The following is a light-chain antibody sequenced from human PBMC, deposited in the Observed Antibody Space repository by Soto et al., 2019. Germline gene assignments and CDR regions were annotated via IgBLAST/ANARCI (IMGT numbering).Light chain of an antibody. J-gene: IGKJ1*01. CDR2: DAS. Sequence: EFVLTQSPGTLSLYPGEGATPSCRASQIVTGDYLAWYQQKPGQAPRLLMYDASTRATGIPDRFSGSGSGTDFTLIISRLEPEDFAVYYCQQYGDSLLTFGQGTK. V-gene: IGKV3-20*01. CDR3: QQYGDSLLT. CDR1: QIVTGDY.